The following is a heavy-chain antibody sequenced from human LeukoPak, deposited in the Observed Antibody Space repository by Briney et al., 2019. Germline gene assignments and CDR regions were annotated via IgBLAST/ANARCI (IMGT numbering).Heavy chain of an antibody. CDR2: ISSSGSTI. Sequence: GGSLRLSCAASGFPVSSYEMNWVRQAPGKGLECVSYISSSGSTIYSADSVNARFTISRDNAKNSLYLQMNSLRAEDTAVYYCARAPGGYSMDVWGKGTTVTISS. D-gene: IGHD3-10*01. CDR3: ARAPGGYSMDV. J-gene: IGHJ6*03. V-gene: IGHV3-48*03. CDR1: GFPVSSYE.